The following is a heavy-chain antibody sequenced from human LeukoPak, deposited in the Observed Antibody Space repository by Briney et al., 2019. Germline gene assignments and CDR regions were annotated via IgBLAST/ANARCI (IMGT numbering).Heavy chain of an antibody. Sequence: GGSLRLSCAASGFTFSSYWMSWVRQAPGKGLEWVANIKQDGSEKYYVDSAKGRFTISRDNAKNSLYLQMNSLGAEDTAVYYCARDTPHGQLWLDWGQGTLVTASS. J-gene: IGHJ4*02. D-gene: IGHD5-18*01. CDR2: IKQDGSEK. CDR3: ARDTPHGQLWLD. CDR1: GFTFSSYW. V-gene: IGHV3-7*01.